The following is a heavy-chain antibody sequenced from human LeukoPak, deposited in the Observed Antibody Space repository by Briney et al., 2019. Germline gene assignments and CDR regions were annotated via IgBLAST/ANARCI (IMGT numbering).Heavy chain of an antibody. J-gene: IGHJ5*02. D-gene: IGHD3-22*01. V-gene: IGHV4-39*01. Sequence: PSETLSLTCTVSGGSISSSSYYWGWIRQPPGKGLEWIGSIYYSGSTYYNPSLKSRVTISVDTSKNQFSLKLSSVTAADTAAYYCARRAPDYYDSSWFDPWGQGTLVTVSS. CDR3: ARRAPDYYDSSWFDP. CDR2: IYYSGST. CDR1: GGSISSSSYY.